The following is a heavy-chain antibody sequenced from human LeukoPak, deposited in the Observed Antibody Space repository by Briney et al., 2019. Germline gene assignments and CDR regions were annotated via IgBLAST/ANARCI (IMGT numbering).Heavy chain of an antibody. J-gene: IGHJ4*02. V-gene: IGHV3-30*04. D-gene: IGHD2-15*01. CDR1: GFTFSSYA. CDR3: ARPGYLVVQGYFDY. CDR2: ISYDGSNK. Sequence: PGGSLRLCCAASGFTFSSYAMHWDRQAPGKGLEWVAVISYDGSNKYYADSVKGRFTISRDNSKNTLYLQMNSLRAEDTAVYYCARPGYLVVQGYFDYWGQGTLVTVSS.